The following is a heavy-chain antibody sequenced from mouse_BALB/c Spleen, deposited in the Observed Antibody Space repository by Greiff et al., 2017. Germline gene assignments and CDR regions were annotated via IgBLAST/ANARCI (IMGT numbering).Heavy chain of an antibody. Sequence: VQLQQSGAELVKPGASVKLSCKASGYTFTIYYMYWVKQRPGQGLEWIGEINPSNGGTNFNEKFKSKAILTVDKSSSTAYMQLSSLTSEDSAVYYCTRWAYWGQGTLVTVSA. CDR3: TRWAY. J-gene: IGHJ3*01. V-gene: IGHV1S81*02. CDR2: INPSNGGT. CDR1: GYTFTIYY.